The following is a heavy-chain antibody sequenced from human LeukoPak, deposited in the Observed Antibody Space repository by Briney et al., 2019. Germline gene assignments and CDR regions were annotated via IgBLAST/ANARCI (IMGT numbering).Heavy chain of an antibody. Sequence: GGSLRLSCAGAGFDFSDFTVNWVRQSPERGLEWVSSISRSGRNIYYADSVKGRFTMSRDNAKNSFYLQMDRLRGDDTAIYYCAGRVAATTWDYWGQGTLVTVSS. J-gene: IGHJ4*02. CDR3: AGRVAATTWDY. V-gene: IGHV3-21*01. CDR1: GFDFSDFT. CDR2: ISRSGRNI. D-gene: IGHD1-26*01.